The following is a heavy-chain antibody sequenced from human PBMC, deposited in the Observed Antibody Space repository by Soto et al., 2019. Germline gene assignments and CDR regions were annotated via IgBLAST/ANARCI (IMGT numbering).Heavy chain of an antibody. V-gene: IGHV3-73*01. CDR3: ASSREGWFDP. CDR1: GFSFSGSA. Sequence: EVQLVESGGGLVQPGGSLKLSCAASGFSFSGSAMHWVRQASGKGLEWLGRIRSKANNYATGYGASVKGRFTISRDDSKNTAYLQMNSLKTEDTAVYYCASSREGWFDPWGLGTLVTVSS. CDR2: IRSKANNYAT. D-gene: IGHD1-26*01. J-gene: IGHJ5*02.